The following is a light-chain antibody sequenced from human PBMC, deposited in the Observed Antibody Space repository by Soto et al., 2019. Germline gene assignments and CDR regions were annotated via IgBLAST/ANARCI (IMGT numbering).Light chain of an antibody. V-gene: IGLV2-14*03. CDR1: SSDIGTYNY. J-gene: IGLJ1*01. Sequence: QSALTQPASVSGSPGQSITISCTGTSSDIGTYNYVSWYQQHPGQAPKLMIYDVSNRPSGVSDRFSGSKSGNTASLTISGLQAEDEADYYCYTCSRSSGTRYVFGTGTMLTVL. CDR3: YTCSRSSGTRYV. CDR2: DVS.